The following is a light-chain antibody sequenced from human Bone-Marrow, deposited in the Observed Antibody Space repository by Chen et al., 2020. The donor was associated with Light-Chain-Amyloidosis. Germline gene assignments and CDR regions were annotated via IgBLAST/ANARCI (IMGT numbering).Light chain of an antibody. J-gene: IGLJ3*02. CDR3: QVWDRSSDRPV. Sequence: SYVLPQPSSVSVAPGQTATIPCGGNNIGSTSGQWYQQPPGQAPLLVVYDDSDRPSGIPERLSGSNSGNTATLTISRVEAGDEADYYCQVWDRSSDRPVFGGGTKLTVL. CDR2: DDS. CDR1: NIGSTS. V-gene: IGLV3-21*02.